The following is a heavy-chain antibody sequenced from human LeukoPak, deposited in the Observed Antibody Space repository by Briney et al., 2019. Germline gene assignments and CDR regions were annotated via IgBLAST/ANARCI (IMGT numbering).Heavy chain of an antibody. CDR3: ARDPYCSGCSCYPFDY. CDR2: MYHSGSI. D-gene: IGHD2-15*01. Sequence: ASETLSLTCTVSGYSISSGYFWGWIRQPPGKGLEWIGSMYHSGSIYHNPSLKSRVTISLDTSRNQFSLKLYSVTAADTAVYYCARDPYCSGCSCYPFDYWGQGTLVTVSS. J-gene: IGHJ4*02. CDR1: GYSISSGYF. V-gene: IGHV4-38-2*02.